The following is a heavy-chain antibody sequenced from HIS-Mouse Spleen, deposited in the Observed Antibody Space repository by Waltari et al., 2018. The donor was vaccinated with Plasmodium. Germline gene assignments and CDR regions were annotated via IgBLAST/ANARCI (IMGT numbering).Heavy chain of an antibody. Sequence: QLQLQESGPGLVKPSETLSLPCPVPGGSISSRSYYWGWIRRPPGKGLEWIGSIYYSGSTYYNPSLKSRVTISVDTSKNQFSLKLSSVTAADTAVYYCARRGGSYYYFDYWGQGTLVTVSS. V-gene: IGHV4-39*01. CDR1: GGSISSRSYY. CDR2: IYYSGST. CDR3: ARRGGSYYYFDY. J-gene: IGHJ4*02. D-gene: IGHD1-26*01.